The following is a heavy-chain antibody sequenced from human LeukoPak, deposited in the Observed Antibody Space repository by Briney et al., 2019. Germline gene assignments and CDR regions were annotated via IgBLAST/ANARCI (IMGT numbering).Heavy chain of an antibody. V-gene: IGHV1-2*02. CDR2: INPNSGDT. J-gene: IGHJ1*01. CDR1: GYSSTGNY. Sequence: ASVKVSCKASGYSSTGNYMHWVRQAPGQGLEWMGWINPNSGDTNFAQKFQGRVTMTRDTSISTVYMELSRLRSDDTAVFYCARGYYDSSDFEYFQHWGQGTLVTVSS. CDR3: ARGYYDSSDFEYFQH. D-gene: IGHD3-22*01.